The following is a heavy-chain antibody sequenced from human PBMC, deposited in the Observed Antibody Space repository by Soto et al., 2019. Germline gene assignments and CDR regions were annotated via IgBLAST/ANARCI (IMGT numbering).Heavy chain of an antibody. CDR1: GFIFTNYA. V-gene: IGHV3-23*01. CDR2: MSGSGDTT. J-gene: IGHJ4*02. Sequence: EVQLWESGGALVQPGGSLRLCCAGSGFIFTNYAMTWVRQAPGKGLEWVSSMSGSGDTTYYADSVRGRFIISIDNSKNTMCLQMNSLRFEDTAVYYCAIVMTGYYSPFDYWGQGTLVTVSS. CDR3: AIVMTGYYSPFDY. D-gene: IGHD3-9*01.